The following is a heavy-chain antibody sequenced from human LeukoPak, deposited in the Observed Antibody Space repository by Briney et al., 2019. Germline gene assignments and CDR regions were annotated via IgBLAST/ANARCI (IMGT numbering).Heavy chain of an antibody. D-gene: IGHD2-15*01. J-gene: IGHJ3*02. CDR1: GGTFSSYA. Sequence: SVKVSCKASGGTFSSYAISWVRQAPGQGLERMGRIIPIFGIANYAQKFQGRVTITADKSTSTAYMELSSLRSEDTAVYYCARAVVVVAATNGAFDIWGQGTMVTVSS. CDR3: ARAVVVVAATNGAFDI. CDR2: IIPIFGIA. V-gene: IGHV1-69*04.